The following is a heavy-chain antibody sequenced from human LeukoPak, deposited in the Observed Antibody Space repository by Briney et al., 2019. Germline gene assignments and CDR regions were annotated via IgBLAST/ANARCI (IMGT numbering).Heavy chain of an antibody. V-gene: IGHV4-59*01. CDR1: GGSINTYY. J-gene: IGHJ4*02. D-gene: IGHD3-10*01. CDR3: ARSRVTMVRGSPNWNFDY. CDR2: IYYSGST. Sequence: PSETLSLTCTVSGGSINTYYWRWIRQPPGKGLEWIGYIYYSGSTNYNPSLKSRVIILVDTSKNQFSLKLSSVTAADTAVYYCARSRVTMVRGSPNWNFDYWGQGILVTVSS.